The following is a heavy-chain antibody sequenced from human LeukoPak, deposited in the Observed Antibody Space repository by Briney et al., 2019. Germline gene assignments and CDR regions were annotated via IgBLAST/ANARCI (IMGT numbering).Heavy chain of an antibody. CDR1: GGTFSSYA. CDR3: ARGKLEPFGGVIVIPDY. Sequence: EASVKVSCKASGGTFSSYAISWVRQAPGQGLEWMGRIIPILGIANYAQKFQGRVTITADKSTSTAYMELSSLRSEDTAVYYRARGKLEPFGGVIVIPDYWGQGTLVTVSS. CDR2: IIPILGIA. J-gene: IGHJ4*02. D-gene: IGHD3-16*02. V-gene: IGHV1-69*04.